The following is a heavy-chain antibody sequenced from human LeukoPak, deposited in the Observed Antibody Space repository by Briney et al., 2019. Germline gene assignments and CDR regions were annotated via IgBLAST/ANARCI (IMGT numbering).Heavy chain of an antibody. J-gene: IGHJ3*02. CDR1: GYSISSGYY. D-gene: IGHD3-3*01. Sequence: VKPSETLSLTCAVSGYSISSGYYWGWIRQPPGKGLEWIGSIYHSGSTYYNPSLKSRVTISVDTSKNQFSLKLSSVTAADTAVYYCARVVAHGFGVVRAFDIWGQGTMVTVSS. CDR2: IYHSGST. V-gene: IGHV4-38-2*01. CDR3: ARVVAHGFGVVRAFDI.